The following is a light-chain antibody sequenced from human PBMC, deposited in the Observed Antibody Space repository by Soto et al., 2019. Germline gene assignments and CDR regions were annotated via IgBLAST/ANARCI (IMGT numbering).Light chain of an antibody. V-gene: IGKV2-28*01. J-gene: IGKJ5*01. CDR2: LGS. Sequence: DIVMTQSPLSLPVTPGEPASISCRSSQSLLHSNGYNYLDWYLQKPGQSPQLLIYLGSNRASGVPDRFSGSGSGTDFTLKISRVEAEDVGVYYCMQALQTLPITFGQGTRLEI. CDR3: MQALQTLPIT. CDR1: QSLLHSNGYNY.